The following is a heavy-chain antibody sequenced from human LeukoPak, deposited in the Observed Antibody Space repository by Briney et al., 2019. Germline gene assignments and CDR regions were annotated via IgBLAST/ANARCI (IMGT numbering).Heavy chain of an antibody. V-gene: IGHV4-59*11. CDR1: GGSFSNHY. J-gene: IGHJ5*02. D-gene: IGHD2-15*01. CDR2: IYYSGST. CDR3: AREVFGGKKSFDP. Sequence: PSETLTLTCTVSGGSFSNHYWSWIRQPPGKGLKWIGYIYYSGSTNYNPSLKSRVTISVDTSKNQFSLKLSSVTAADTAVYYCAREVFGGKKSFDPWGQGTLVTVSS.